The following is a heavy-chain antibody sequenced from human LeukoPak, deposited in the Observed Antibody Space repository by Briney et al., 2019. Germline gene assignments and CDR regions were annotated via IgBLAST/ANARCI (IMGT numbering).Heavy chain of an antibody. Sequence: VASVKVSCKASGYSFTSYYIHWVRQAPGQGLESMGIINPGGGSTSYAQKFQDRVTMTRDTSTSTVYMELNSLRSEDTAVYYCAKDLRWDHPGLDPWGQGTLVIVSS. V-gene: IGHV1-46*01. J-gene: IGHJ5*02. CDR2: INPGGGST. CDR3: AKDLRWDHPGLDP. D-gene: IGHD4-23*01. CDR1: GYSFTSYY.